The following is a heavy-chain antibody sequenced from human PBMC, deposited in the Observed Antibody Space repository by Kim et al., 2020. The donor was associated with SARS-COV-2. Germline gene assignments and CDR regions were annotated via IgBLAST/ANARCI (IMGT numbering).Heavy chain of an antibody. J-gene: IGHJ4*02. CDR3: ARARATSITIFGVVIVHNFDY. Sequence: SETLSLTCTVSGGSISSGDYYWSWIRQPPGKGLEWIGYIYYSGSTYYNPSLKRRVTISVDTSKNQFSLKLNSVTAADTAVYYCARARATSITIFGVVIVHNFDYWGQGNLVTVPS. V-gene: IGHV4-30-4*01. D-gene: IGHD3-3*01. CDR1: GGSISSGDYY. CDR2: IYYSGST.